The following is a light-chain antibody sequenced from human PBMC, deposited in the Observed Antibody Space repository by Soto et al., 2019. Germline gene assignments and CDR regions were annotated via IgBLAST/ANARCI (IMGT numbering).Light chain of an antibody. CDR2: EVY. Sequence: QSVLTQPPSASGSPGQSVTLSCTGTSSDVGGYNYVSWYQHHPGKAPKLIIYEVYKRPSGVPDRFSGSNSGNTAALTVSGLQAEDDAEDYCSSYVGTKSYVFATGTELTV. V-gene: IGLV2-8*01. J-gene: IGLJ1*01. CDR1: SSDVGGYNY. CDR3: SSYVGTKSYV.